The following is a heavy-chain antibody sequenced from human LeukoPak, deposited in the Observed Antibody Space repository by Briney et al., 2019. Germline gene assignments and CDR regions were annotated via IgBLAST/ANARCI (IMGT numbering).Heavy chain of an antibody. Sequence: GGSLRLSCAASGFTFSSSAMSWVRQAPGKGLEGVSSISGSGSGGSTYYADSVKGRFTISRDNSKNTLYLQMNSLRVEDTAVYYCAKSGYNRFDYWGQGTLVTVSS. CDR2: ISGSGSGGST. CDR1: GFTFSSSA. J-gene: IGHJ4*02. V-gene: IGHV3-23*01. CDR3: AKSGYNRFDY. D-gene: IGHD5-24*01.